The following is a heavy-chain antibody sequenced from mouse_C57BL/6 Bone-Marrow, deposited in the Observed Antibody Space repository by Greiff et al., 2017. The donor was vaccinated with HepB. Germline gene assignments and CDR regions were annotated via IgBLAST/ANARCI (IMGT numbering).Heavy chain of an antibody. D-gene: IGHD1-1*02. Sequence: QVQLQQPGAELVKPGASVKMSCKASGYTFTSYWITWVKQRPGQGLEWIGDIYPGSGSTNYNEKFKSKATLTVDTSSSTAYMQLSSLTSEDSAVYYCARGGRSLYYALDYWGQGTSVTVSS. CDR3: ARGGRSLYYALDY. CDR1: GYTFTSYW. CDR2: IYPGSGST. V-gene: IGHV1-55*01. J-gene: IGHJ4*01.